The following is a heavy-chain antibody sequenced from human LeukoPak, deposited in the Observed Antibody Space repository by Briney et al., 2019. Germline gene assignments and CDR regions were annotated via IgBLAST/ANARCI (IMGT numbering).Heavy chain of an antibody. D-gene: IGHD5-18*01. CDR1: GFTFSSYA. Sequence: GGSLGLSCAASGFTFSSYAMSWVRQAPGKGLEWVSAISGSGGSTYYADSVKGRFTISRDNSKNTLYLQMNSLRAEDTAVYYCAKDLSSYGYGNWFDPWGQGTLVTVSS. CDR2: ISGSGGST. J-gene: IGHJ5*02. V-gene: IGHV3-23*01. CDR3: AKDLSSYGYGNWFDP.